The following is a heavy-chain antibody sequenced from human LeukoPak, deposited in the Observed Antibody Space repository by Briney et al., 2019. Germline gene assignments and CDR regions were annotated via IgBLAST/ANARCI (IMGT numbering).Heavy chain of an antibody. CDR2: ISYDGSNK. J-gene: IGHJ6*02. V-gene: IGHV3-30-3*01. D-gene: IGHD6-13*01. CDR1: GFTFSSYA. Sequence: RGSLRLSCAASGFTFSSYAMHWVRQAPGKGLEWVAVISYDGSNKYYADSVKGRFTISRDNSKNTLYLQMNSLRAEDTAVYYCARVEQLVTPFYYYGMDVWGQGTTVTVSS. CDR3: ARVEQLVTPFYYYGMDV.